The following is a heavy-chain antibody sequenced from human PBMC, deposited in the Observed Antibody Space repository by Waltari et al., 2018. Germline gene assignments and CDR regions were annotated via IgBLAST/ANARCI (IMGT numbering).Heavy chain of an antibody. CDR3: ARRGKYPDAFDI. V-gene: IGHV4-39*01. Sequence: LQLQESGPGLVKPSETLSLTCTVSGGSISSSSYYWGWIRQPPGKGLEWIGSIYYSGSTYYNPSLKSRVTISVDTSKNQFSLKLSSVTAADTAVYYCARRGKYPDAFDIWGQGTMVTVSS. D-gene: IGHD2-2*01. CDR1: GGSISSSSYY. J-gene: IGHJ3*02. CDR2: IYYSGST.